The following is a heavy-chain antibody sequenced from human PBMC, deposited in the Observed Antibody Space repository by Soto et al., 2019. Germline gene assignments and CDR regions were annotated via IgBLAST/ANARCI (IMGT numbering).Heavy chain of an antibody. CDR2: INPATGAA. Sequence: QLHLVQSGAVVKKPGASVTVSCSASGYPVTAYYMHWVRQAPGRGLEWMGGINPATGAAKYTQTFQGRVTRTRDTSTGTGFMELSGLTSEDTAGFYWARGGGVGVAGSAAFDMWGQGTLVTVSS. CDR3: ARGGGVGVAGSAAFDM. D-gene: IGHD3-3*01. V-gene: IGHV1-2*02. J-gene: IGHJ3*02. CDR1: GYPVTAYY.